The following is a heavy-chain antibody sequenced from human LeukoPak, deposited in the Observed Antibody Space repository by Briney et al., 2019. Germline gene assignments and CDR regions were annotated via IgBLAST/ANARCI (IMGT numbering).Heavy chain of an antibody. CDR1: GGSFSSYY. V-gene: IGHV4-59*12. D-gene: IGHD3-10*01. CDR2: IYYSGST. CDR3: AREVRGVISYYFDY. J-gene: IGHJ4*02. Sequence: SETLSLTCAVYGGSFSSYYWSWIRQPPGKGLEWIGYIYYSGSTNYNPSLKSRVTISVDTSKNQFSLKLSSVTAADTAVYYCAREVRGVISYYFDYWGQGTLVTVSS.